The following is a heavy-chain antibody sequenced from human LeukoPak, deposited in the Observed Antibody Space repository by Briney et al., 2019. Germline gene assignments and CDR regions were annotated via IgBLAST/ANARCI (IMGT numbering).Heavy chain of an antibody. D-gene: IGHD1-26*01. CDR1: GGSISSYY. CDR3: ATVGELLPYFDY. Sequence: SETLSLTCTVSGGSISSYYWSWIRQPPGKGLEWIGYIYYSGSTNYNPSLKSRVTISVDTSKNQFSLKLSSVTAADTAVYYCATVGELLPYFDYWGQGTLVTVSS. J-gene: IGHJ4*02. V-gene: IGHV4-59*01. CDR2: IYYSGST.